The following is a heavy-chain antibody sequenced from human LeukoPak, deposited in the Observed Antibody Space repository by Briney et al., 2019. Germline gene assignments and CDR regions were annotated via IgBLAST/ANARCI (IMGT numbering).Heavy chain of an antibody. CDR3: AKGFDWLSGWSDY. CDR2: ISGSGGGT. CDR1: GFTFSSYA. D-gene: IGHD3-9*01. Sequence: GGSLRLSCVASGFTFSSYAMSWVRQAPGKGLEWVSAISGSGGGTSYADSVKGRFTISRDNSKNTLYLQMNSLRAEDTAVYYCAKGFDWLSGWSDYWGQGTLVTVSS. V-gene: IGHV3-23*01. J-gene: IGHJ4*02.